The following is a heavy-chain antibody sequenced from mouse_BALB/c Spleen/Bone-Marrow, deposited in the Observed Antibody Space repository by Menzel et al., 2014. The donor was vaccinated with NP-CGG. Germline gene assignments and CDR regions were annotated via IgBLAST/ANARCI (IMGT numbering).Heavy chain of an antibody. CDR1: GLSLTDYG. Sequence: VQLQQSGPGLVAPSQSLSITCTVSGLSLTDYGVSWIRQPPGKGLEWLGVIWGGGSTYYNSALKSRLSISKDNSKSQVFLKMNSLQTVDTAMYYCAKLGRSYYYFDVWGAGTTVTVSS. V-gene: IGHV2-6-5*01. CDR3: AKLGRSYYYFDV. CDR2: IWGGGST. D-gene: IGHD1-1*01. J-gene: IGHJ1*01.